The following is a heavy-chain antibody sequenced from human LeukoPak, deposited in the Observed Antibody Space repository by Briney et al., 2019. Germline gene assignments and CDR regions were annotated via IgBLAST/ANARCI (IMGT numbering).Heavy chain of an antibody. J-gene: IGHJ4*02. D-gene: IGHD2-15*01. CDR1: GFTVSDNY. CDR3: ARDHVVASGAVAY. V-gene: IGHV3-53*01. Sequence: PGGSLRLSCAASGFTVSDNYMSWFRQAPGKGLEWLSVLDSGDTAIYADSVRGRFTISRDNSKNTLHLQMDSLTIEDSALYYCARDHVVASGAVAYWGQGTLVTVSS. CDR2: LDSGDTA.